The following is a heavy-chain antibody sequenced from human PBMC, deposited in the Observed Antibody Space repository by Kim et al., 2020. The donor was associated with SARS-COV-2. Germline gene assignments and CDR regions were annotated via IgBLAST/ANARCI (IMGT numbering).Heavy chain of an antibody. CDR2: ISSSGSTI. V-gene: IGHV3-48*03. Sequence: GGSLRLSCAASGFTFSSYEMNWVRQAPGKGLEWVSYISSSGSTIYYADSVKGRFTISRDNAKNSLYLQMNSLRAEDTAVYYCASPAETRDDDAFDIWGQGTMVTVSS. CDR3: ASPAETRDDDAFDI. J-gene: IGHJ3*02. CDR1: GFTFSSYE.